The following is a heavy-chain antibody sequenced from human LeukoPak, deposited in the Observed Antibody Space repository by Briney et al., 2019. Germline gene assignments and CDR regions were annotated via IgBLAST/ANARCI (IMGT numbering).Heavy chain of an antibody. CDR3: ARNWNDDY. D-gene: IGHD1-1*01. V-gene: IGHV3-74*01. CDR1: GFTFSSYW. CDR2: INNDGSST. J-gene: IGHJ4*02. Sequence: GGSLRLSCAHSGFTFSSYWMHCVRPAPGKGLVWVSRINNDGSSTSYADSVKGRFTISKDNAKNTLYLQMNSLRAEDTAVYYCARNWNDDYWGQGTLVTVSS.